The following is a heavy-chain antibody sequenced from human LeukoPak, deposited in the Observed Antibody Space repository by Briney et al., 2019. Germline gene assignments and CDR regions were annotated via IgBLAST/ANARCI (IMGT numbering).Heavy chain of an antibody. Sequence: SETLSLTCTISGGSIGSYYWTWIRQPPGKGLEWIGYIDYSGSTNYNPSFKRRVTMSVDTSKNQFSLKLSFVTAADTAVYFCARHGGSWTFDYWGQGTLVIVSS. CDR1: GGSIGSYY. D-gene: IGHD6-13*01. V-gene: IGHV4-59*08. CDR3: ARHGGSWTFDY. CDR2: IDYSGST. J-gene: IGHJ4*02.